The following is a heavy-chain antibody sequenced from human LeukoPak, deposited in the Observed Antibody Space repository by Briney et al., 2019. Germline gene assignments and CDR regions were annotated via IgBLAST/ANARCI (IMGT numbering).Heavy chain of an antibody. V-gene: IGHV3-23*01. CDR1: GFTFSNSA. D-gene: IGHD4-11*01. J-gene: IGHJ4*02. Sequence: PGGSLRLSCAASGFTFSNSAMSWVRQAPGKGLEWVPGIDKSGGSTYYADSVKGRFTISRDNSKNTVFLQMNNLSAEDAAVYYCTKAYSSSGHWGQGTLVTVSS. CDR2: IDKSGGST. CDR3: TKAYSSSGH.